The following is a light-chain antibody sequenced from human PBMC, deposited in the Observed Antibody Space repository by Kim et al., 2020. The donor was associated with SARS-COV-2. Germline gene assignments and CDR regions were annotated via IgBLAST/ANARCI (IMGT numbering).Light chain of an antibody. V-gene: IGLV2-8*01. J-gene: IGLJ3*02. CDR3: SSYAGSNNPV. CDR1: SSDVGGYNY. CDR2: EVS. Sequence: QSAMTQPPSASGSPGQSVTISCTGTSSDVGGYNYVSWYQQHPGKAPKLMIYEVSKRPSGVPDRFSGSKSGNTASLTVSGLQAGDEADYYCSSYAGSNNPVFGGGTQLTVL.